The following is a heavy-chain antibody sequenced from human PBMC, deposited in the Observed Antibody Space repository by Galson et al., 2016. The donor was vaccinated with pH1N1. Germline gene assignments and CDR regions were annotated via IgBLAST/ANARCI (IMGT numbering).Heavy chain of an antibody. CDR3: ARDSGYTSSRSLGFDY. D-gene: IGHD5-12*01. CDR2: ISPMFRTT. J-gene: IGHJ4*01. Sequence: SVKVSCKAPGVTFSSYAINWVRQAPGQGLEWVGGISPMFRTTNHAQNFQGRLTITADESTTTAYMELKSLRSEVTAVYYCARDSGYTSSRSLGFDYWGHGTLVTVSS. V-gene: IGHV1-69*13. CDR1: GVTFSSYA.